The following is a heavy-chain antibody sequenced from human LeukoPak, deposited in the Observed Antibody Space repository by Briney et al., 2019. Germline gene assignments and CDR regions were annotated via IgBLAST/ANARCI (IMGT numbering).Heavy chain of an antibody. CDR1: GFTVSSNY. V-gene: IGHV3-53*01. D-gene: IGHD3-22*01. Sequence: PGGSLTLYCAASGFTVSSNYMSWLRPAPGKGLEWVTVIYSGGRTYYPDSVNGRFTISRDNSKNTLYLQMNSLRAGDTAVYYCARVARSGMIASNWFDPWGQGTLVTVSS. CDR3: ARVARSGMIASNWFDP. J-gene: IGHJ5*02. CDR2: IYSGGRT.